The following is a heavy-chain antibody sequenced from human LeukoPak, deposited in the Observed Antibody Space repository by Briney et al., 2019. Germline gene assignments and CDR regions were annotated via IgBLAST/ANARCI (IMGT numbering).Heavy chain of an antibody. CDR2: SDSNGYT. CDR1: GFTVSNKY. D-gene: IGHD2-21*01. V-gene: IGHV3-66*03. Sequence: GGSLRLSCAAPGFTVSNKYMSWVRQAPGKGLEWVSVSDSNGYTYYADSVEGRFTISRDNFKNTLYLQMNSLRAEDTAVYYCARDSYGDYEKYWGQGTLVSVSS. J-gene: IGHJ4*02. CDR3: ARDSYGDYEKY.